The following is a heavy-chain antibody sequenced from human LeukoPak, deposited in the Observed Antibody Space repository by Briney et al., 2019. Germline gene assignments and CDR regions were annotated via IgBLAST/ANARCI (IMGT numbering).Heavy chain of an antibody. CDR2: IYPGDSDT. CDR3: ARTYYDFWSGQPYYYYYMDV. D-gene: IGHD3-3*01. Sequence: GGSLRLSCAASGFTFTSYWIGWVRQMPGKGLEWMGIIYPGDSDTRYSPSFQGQVTISADKSISTAYLQWSSLKASDTAMYYCARTYYDFWSGQPYYYYYMDVWGQGTLVTVSS. CDR1: GFTFTSYW. V-gene: IGHV5-51*01. J-gene: IGHJ6*03.